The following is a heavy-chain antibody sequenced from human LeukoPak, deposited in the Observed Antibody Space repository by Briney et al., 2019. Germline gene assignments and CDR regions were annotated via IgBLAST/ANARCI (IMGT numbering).Heavy chain of an antibody. J-gene: IGHJ4*02. Sequence: SETLSLTCTVSGYSISSGYYWGWIRQPPGKGLEWIGSIYHSGSTYYNPSLKSRVTISVDTSKNQFSLKLSSVTAADTAVYYCARVYSSGWLDYWGQGTLVTVSS. CDR3: ARVYSSGWLDY. D-gene: IGHD6-19*01. CDR1: GYSISSGYY. V-gene: IGHV4-38-2*02. CDR2: IYHSGST.